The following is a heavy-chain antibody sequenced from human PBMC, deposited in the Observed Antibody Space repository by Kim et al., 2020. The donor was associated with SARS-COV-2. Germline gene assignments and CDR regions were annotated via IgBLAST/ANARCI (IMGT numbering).Heavy chain of an antibody. CDR2: VGGRNGDT. CDR1: GYTFSTAG. Sequence: ASVKVSCKASGYTFSTAGISWLRQAPGQGLEWLAWVGGRNGDTNYLQTLQGRVTLTTDPSTSTAYLELRGLRSDDTAVYYCARDGNVSHHSASAAWGQGT. V-gene: IGHV1-18*01. CDR3: ARDGNVSHHSASAA. D-gene: IGHD1-26*01. J-gene: IGHJ5*02.